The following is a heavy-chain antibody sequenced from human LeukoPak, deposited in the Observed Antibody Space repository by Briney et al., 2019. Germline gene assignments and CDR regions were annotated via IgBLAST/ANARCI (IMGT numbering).Heavy chain of an antibody. CDR1: DYTFSDYW. J-gene: IGHJ6*02. CDR2: NYSGDSDT. V-gene: IGHV5-51*03. CDR3: ARGVFGSSICDFDLYV. Sequence: GESLLTSSLSADYTFSDYWYVSLRQMPGKGLEWMGINYSGDSDTTYNPSFQGQVTISADKSIRTAYLQWSKQKRTYTGVSDCARGVFGSSICDFDLYVRGHGTTVTVSS. D-gene: IGHD3-3*01.